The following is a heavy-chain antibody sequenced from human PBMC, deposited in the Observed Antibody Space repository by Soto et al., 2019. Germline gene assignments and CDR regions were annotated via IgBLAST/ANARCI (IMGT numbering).Heavy chain of an antibody. Sequence: QVQLRESGPGLVKPSGTLFLTCAVSSGSVNSSNWWSWARHPPGKGLKGIGEIYQGGSANYNPSLRRRVTMSVAKSKSQVFLQLSSVTAADTGVYYCARDPAAAGTFDYWGQGPLVTVSS. J-gene: IGHJ4*02. V-gene: IGHV4-4*02. CDR1: SGSVNSSNW. CDR2: IYQGGSA. CDR3: ARDPAAAGTFDY. D-gene: IGHD6-13*01.